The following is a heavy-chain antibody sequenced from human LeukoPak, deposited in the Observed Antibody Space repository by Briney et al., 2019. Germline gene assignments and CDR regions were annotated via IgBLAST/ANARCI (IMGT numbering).Heavy chain of an antibody. D-gene: IGHD1-1*01. V-gene: IGHV1-18*01. CDR2: ISAYNGNT. CDR3: ARDRVPRSSFTTNPFFDI. J-gene: IGHJ3*02. Sequence: ASVKVSCKASGYTFTSYGISWVRQAPGQGLEWMGCISAYNGNTNYAQKLQGRVTMTTDTSTSTAYMGLRILRYDDTAVYYGARDRVPRSSFTTNPFFDIWGQGTMVTVSS. CDR1: GYTFTSYG.